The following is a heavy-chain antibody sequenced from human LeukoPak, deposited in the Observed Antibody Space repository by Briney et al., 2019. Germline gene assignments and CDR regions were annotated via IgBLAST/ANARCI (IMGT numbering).Heavy chain of an antibody. V-gene: IGHV3-74*01. CDR3: ARDARGRGLVVYYFDY. CDR1: GNYW. CDR2: INSDGSWT. D-gene: IGHD6-19*01. J-gene: IGHJ4*02. Sequence: GGSLRLSCAASGNYWMHWVRQAPGKGLVWVSHINSDGSWTSYADSVKGRFTISKDNAKNTVYLQMNSLRAEDTAVYYCARDARGRGLVVYYFDYWGQGTLVTVSS.